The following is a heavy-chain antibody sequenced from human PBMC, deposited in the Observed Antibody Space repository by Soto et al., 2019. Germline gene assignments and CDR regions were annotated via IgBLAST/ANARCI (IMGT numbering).Heavy chain of an antibody. CDR1: GFTFSSYA. CDR2: ISYDGSNK. CDR3: ARDQDVDTDYYYYGMDV. D-gene: IGHD5-18*01. J-gene: IGHJ6*02. Sequence: QVQLVESGGGVVQPGRSLRLSCAASGFTFSSYAMHWVRQAPGKGLEWVAVISYDGSNKYYADSVKGRFTISRDNSKNTLYLQMNSLRAEDTAVYYCARDQDVDTDYYYYGMDVWGQGTTVTVSS. V-gene: IGHV3-30-3*01.